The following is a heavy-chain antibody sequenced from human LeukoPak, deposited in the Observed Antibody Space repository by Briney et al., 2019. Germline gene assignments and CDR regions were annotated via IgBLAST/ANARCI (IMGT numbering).Heavy chain of an antibody. V-gene: IGHV1-69*13. CDR2: IIPIFGTA. CDR3: ARPYSRYYYYGMDV. J-gene: IGHJ6*02. CDR1: GGTFSSYA. Sequence: SVKVSCKASGGTFSSYAITWVRQAPGQGLEWMGGIIPIFGTANYAQKFQGRVTITADESTSTAYMELSSLRSEDTAVYYCARPYSRYYYYGMDVWGQGTTVTVSS. D-gene: IGHD2-15*01.